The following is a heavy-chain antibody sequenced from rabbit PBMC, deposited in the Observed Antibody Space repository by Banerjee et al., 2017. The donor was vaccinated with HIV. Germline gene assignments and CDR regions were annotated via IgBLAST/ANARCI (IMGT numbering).Heavy chain of an antibody. V-gene: IGHV1S45*01. Sequence: QEQLEESGGDLVKPEGSLTLTCTASGFSFSSTYWICWVRQAPGKGPEWIACIDAGSTGNTYYVSWAKGRFTISRTSSTTVALQMTSLTAADTATYFCARDNHVVGDMDLWGPGTLVTVS. CDR3: ARDNHVVGDMDL. CDR1: GFSFSSTYW. CDR2: IDAGSTGNT. D-gene: IGHD5-1*01. J-gene: IGHJ4*01.